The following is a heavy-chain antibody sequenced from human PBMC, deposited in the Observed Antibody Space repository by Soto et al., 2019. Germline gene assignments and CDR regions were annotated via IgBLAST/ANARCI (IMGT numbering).Heavy chain of an antibody. CDR2: IYYIGST. J-gene: IGHJ5*02. CDR3: ARQFMVRGVIRFDP. V-gene: IGHV4-31*02. Sequence: SEXXSLTXXVSGGSISSGGYSWSWIRQHPGKGLEWIGYIYYIGSTYYNPSLKSRVTISVDTSKNQFSLKLSSVTAADTAVYYCARQFMVRGVIRFDPWGQGTLVTVSS. CDR1: GGSISSGGYS. D-gene: IGHD3-10*01.